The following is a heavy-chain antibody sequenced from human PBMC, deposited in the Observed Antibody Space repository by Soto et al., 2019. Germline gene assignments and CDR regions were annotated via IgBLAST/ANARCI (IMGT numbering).Heavy chain of an antibody. CDR3: ARELGPAMVRGVSLDY. D-gene: IGHD3-10*01. V-gene: IGHV4-34*01. CDR1: GGSFSGYY. J-gene: IGHJ4*02. Sequence: PSETLSLTCAVYGGSFSGYYWSWIRQPPGKGLEWIGEINHSGSTNYNPSLKSRVTISVDTSKNQFSLKLSSVTAADTAVYYCARELGPAMVRGVSLDYWGQGTLVTVSS. CDR2: INHSGST.